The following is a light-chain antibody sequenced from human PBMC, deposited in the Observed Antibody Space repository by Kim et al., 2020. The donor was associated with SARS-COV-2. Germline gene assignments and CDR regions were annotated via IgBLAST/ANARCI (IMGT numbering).Light chain of an antibody. CDR3: YSTDSSGNHRV. V-gene: IGLV3-10*01. CDR2: EDS. Sequence: SPGQTARITCSGDALPKKYAYGYQQKSGQAPVLVIYEDSKRPSGIPERCSGSSSGTMATLTISGAQVEDEADYYCYSTDSSGNHRVFGGGTQLTVL. CDR1: ALPKKY. J-gene: IGLJ2*01.